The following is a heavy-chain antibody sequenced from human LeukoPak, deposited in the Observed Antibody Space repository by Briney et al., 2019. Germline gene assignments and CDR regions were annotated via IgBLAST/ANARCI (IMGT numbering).Heavy chain of an antibody. D-gene: IGHD1-26*01. V-gene: IGHV3-23*01. J-gene: IGHJ6*01. CDR3: AKMKGHPLPKYYMDV. Sequence: GGSLRLSCAASGFTLSGFAMSWVRRTPGKGLEWVSGISGSGDNTRYADSVKGRFTISRDNSKNTLYLEMNSLRAEDTAIYYCAKMKGHPLPKYYMDVWGQGTTATVSS. CDR1: GFTLSGFA. CDR2: ISGSGDNT.